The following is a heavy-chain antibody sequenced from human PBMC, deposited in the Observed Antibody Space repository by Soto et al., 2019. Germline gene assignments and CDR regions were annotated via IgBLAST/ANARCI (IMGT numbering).Heavy chain of an antibody. Sequence: EVQLVESGGNSARPGESLRLSCAASGFKFDDYAFHWVRQAPGKGPEWVSGINWNGAYSGYADSVKGRFTISRDNAGNSVYLQMDTLRPEDTALYYCARVHSSGWYVEPYDAWGQGTMVTVSS. CDR3: ARVHSSGWYVEPYDA. V-gene: IGHV3-9*01. CDR2: INWNGAYS. CDR1: GFKFDDYA. J-gene: IGHJ3*01. D-gene: IGHD6-19*01.